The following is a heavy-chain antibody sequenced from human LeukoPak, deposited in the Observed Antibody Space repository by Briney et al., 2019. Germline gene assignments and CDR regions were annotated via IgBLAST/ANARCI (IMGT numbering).Heavy chain of an antibody. CDR1: GGSISTGTLS. CDR2: IYTTGTT. V-gene: IGHV4-61*02. CDR3: ARDAGSYVSYMVV. J-gene: IGHJ6*03. D-gene: IGHD1-26*01. Sequence: PSQTLSLTCSVSGGSISTGTLSWRWLGQPAGEVLEWIGRIYTTGTTNYRPSLKGRVTISIDTSKSHFSLRLTSVTAADTAIYYCARDAGSYVSYMVVGGKGTAVTVSS.